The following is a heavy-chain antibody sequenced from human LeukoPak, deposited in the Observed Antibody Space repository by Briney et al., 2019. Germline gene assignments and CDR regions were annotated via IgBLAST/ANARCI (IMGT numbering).Heavy chain of an antibody. CDR1: GFTFSSYG. J-gene: IGHJ4*02. CDR2: ISYDGSNK. Sequence: SGRSLRLSCAASGFTFSSYGMHWVRQAPGKGLEWVAVISYDGSNKYYADSVKGRFTISRDNSKNTLYLQMNSLRAEDTAVYYCAKGWNVVFDYWGQGTLVTVSS. CDR3: AKGWNVVFDY. V-gene: IGHV3-30*18. D-gene: IGHD1-1*01.